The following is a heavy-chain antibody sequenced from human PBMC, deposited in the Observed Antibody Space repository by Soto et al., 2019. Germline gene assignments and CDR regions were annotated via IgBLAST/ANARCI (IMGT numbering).Heavy chain of an antibody. Sequence: PVGSLRLSCAASGFTFSSYSMNWVRQAPGKGLEWVSYISSSSSTIYYADSVKGRFTISRDNAKNSLYLQMNSLRDEDTAVYYCATRYCSSTSCPIAYYYYGMDVWGQGTTVTVSS. CDR1: GFTFSSYS. CDR3: ATRYCSSTSCPIAYYYYGMDV. CDR2: ISSSSSTI. J-gene: IGHJ6*02. D-gene: IGHD2-2*01. V-gene: IGHV3-48*02.